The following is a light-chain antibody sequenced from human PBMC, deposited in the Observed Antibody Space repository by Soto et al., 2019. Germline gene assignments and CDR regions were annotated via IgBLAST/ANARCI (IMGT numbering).Light chain of an antibody. CDR1: SSDVGGYNY. Sequence: QSALTQPASVSGSPGQSITISCTGTSSDVGGYNYVSWYQQHPGKAPKLMIYEVSNRPSEVSNRFSGSRSGNTASLTISGLQAEDEGNYHCSSYTSGSTLVVFGGGTKLTV. CDR2: EVS. CDR3: SSYTSGSTLVV. V-gene: IGLV2-14*01. J-gene: IGLJ2*01.